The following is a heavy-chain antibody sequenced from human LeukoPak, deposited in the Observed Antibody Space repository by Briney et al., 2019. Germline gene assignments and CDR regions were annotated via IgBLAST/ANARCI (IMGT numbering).Heavy chain of an antibody. CDR3: AAGGRV. J-gene: IGHJ6*02. CDR2: IRNKANNYAT. D-gene: IGHD3-10*01. Sequence: GGSLRLSCAASGFTFSDSTMHWVRQASGKGLEWVGRIRNKANNYATAYATSVKGRFTLSRDDSKNTAYLQMNSLKTEDTGVYYCAAGGRVWGQGTTVTVSS. V-gene: IGHV3-73*01. CDR1: GFTFSDST.